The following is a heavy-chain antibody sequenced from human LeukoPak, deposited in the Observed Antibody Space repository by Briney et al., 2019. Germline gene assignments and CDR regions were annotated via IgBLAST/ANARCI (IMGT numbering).Heavy chain of an antibody. V-gene: IGHV4-39*07. CDR3: SRENGAFSPFGY. CDR2: ISLTGLT. J-gene: IGHJ4*02. CDR1: GGSISSIIYY. Sequence: SETLSLTCTLSGGSISSIIYYWGWVRQPPGQGLEWIGEISLTGLTHYNPSLESRVTVSLDKSKNQLSLNLTSVTAADTAVYYCSRENGAFSPFGYWGQGTLVTVLS. D-gene: IGHD2-8*01.